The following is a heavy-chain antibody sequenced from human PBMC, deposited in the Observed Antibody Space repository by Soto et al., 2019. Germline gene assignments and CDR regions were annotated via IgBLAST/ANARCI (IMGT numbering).Heavy chain of an antibody. J-gene: IGHJ6*02. CDR3: ARDLFRIPVSGEIFYYGLDV. CDR2: IYSRGNT. Sequence: SETLSLTCTVSGGSVRSGSYYWTWIRLPPGKGLEWIGHIYSRGNTNFNPSLKSRVTMSLDTSTNQFSLKLNSVPAADTAMYYCARDLFRIPVSGEIFYYGLDVWGQGTTVTVS. D-gene: IGHD3-3*01. V-gene: IGHV4-61*01. CDR1: GGSVRSGSYY.